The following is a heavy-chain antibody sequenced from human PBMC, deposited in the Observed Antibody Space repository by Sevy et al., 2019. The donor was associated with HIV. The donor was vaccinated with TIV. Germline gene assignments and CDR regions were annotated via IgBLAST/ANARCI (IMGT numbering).Heavy chain of an antibody. J-gene: IGHJ6*02. CDR1: GFAFTNYYA. D-gene: IGHD4-17*01. V-gene: IGHV3-30-3*01. CDR2: ISYDGSDK. Sequence: GGSLRLSCAASGFAFTNYYARHWVRQAPGKGLEWVALISYDGSDKYYADSVKGRSTISRDNFKNTLYLQMNSLATEDTAGYYCARPRANYVDHYFFYAMDVRGQGTTVTVSS. CDR3: ARPRANYVDHYFFYAMDV.